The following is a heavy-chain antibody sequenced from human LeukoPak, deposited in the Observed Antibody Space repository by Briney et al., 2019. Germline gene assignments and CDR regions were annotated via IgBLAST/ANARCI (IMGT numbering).Heavy chain of an antibody. CDR1: GFTFSSYG. V-gene: IGHV3-30*02. CDR3: AKEAVSGWYGNWFDP. D-gene: IGHD6-19*01. J-gene: IGHJ5*02. CDR2: IRYDGSNK. Sequence: GGSLRLSCAASGFTFSSYGMHWVRQAPGKGLEWVAFIRYDGSNKYYADSVKGRFTISRDNSKNTLYLQMNSLRAEDTAVYYCAKEAVSGWYGNWFDPWGQGTLVTVSS.